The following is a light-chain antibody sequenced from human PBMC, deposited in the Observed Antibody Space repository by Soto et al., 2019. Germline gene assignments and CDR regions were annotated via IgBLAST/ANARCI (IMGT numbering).Light chain of an antibody. CDR3: QQYRGSPFIT. CDR1: LSVSNNY. V-gene: IGKV3-20*01. Sequence: IVLTQSPATLSLSPGERATLSCRASLSVSNNYLAWYQQKPGEALRLLIYGASSRATGIPDRFSGSGSGTYFTLTIRRLGPEDSAVYYCQQYRGSPFITFGQGTRLEIK. J-gene: IGKJ5*01. CDR2: GAS.